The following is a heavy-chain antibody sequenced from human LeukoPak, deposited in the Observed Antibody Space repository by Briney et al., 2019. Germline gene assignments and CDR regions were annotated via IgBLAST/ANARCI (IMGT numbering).Heavy chain of an antibody. CDR1: GDSMSSIDW. Sequence: PSETLSLTCAVSGDSMSSIDWWSWVRQPPGKGLEWIGEIHHTGSTNYNPSLKSRVTISVDKSKNQFSLNFNSMSAADSAVYYCAANGHYTIEYWGQGTLVTVSS. J-gene: IGHJ4*02. CDR2: IHHTGST. D-gene: IGHD4-11*01. CDR3: AANGHYTIEY. V-gene: IGHV4-4*02.